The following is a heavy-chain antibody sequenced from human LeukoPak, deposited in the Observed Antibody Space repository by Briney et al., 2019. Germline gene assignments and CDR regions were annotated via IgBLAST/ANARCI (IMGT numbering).Heavy chain of an antibody. V-gene: IGHV4-59*12. CDR1: GGSISSYY. J-gene: IGHJ4*02. D-gene: IGHD5-18*01. CDR2: IYCSGST. Sequence: SETLSLTCTVSGGSISSYYWSWIRQPPGKGLEWIGYIYCSGSTNYNPSLKSRVTISVDTSKNQFSLKLSAVTAADTAVYYCARERGGRRYSYLSPDRLYYFDYWGQGTLVTVSS. CDR3: ARERGGRRYSYLSPDRLYYFDY.